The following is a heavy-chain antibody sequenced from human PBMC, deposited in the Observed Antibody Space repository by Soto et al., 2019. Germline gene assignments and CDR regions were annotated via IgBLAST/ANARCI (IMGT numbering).Heavy chain of an antibody. CDR1: GGTFSSYA. D-gene: IGHD1-7*01. J-gene: IGHJ6*02. Sequence: QVQLVQSGAEVKKPGSSVKVSCKASGGTFSSYAISWVRQAPGQGLEWMGGIIPIFGTANYAQKFQGRVTITAHXXTXTXXRELSSLRSEDTAVYYCARTHLTNWNYVSGYGMDVWGQGTTVTVSS. CDR2: IIPIFGTA. V-gene: IGHV1-69*12. CDR3: ARTHLTNWNYVSGYGMDV.